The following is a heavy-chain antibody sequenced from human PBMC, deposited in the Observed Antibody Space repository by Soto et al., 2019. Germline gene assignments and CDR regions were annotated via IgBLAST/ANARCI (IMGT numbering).Heavy chain of an antibody. CDR2: IKQDGSEK. V-gene: IGHV3-7*01. CDR3: ARDKAHVDTSPFDY. Sequence: EVQLVESGGGLVQPGGSLRLSCAASGFTFSSYWMSWVRQAPGKGLEWVANIKQDGSEKYYVDSVKGRFTISRDNAKNSPYLQMNSLRAEDTAVYYCARDKAHVDTSPFDYWGQGTLVTVSS. CDR1: GFTFSSYW. J-gene: IGHJ4*02. D-gene: IGHD5-18*01.